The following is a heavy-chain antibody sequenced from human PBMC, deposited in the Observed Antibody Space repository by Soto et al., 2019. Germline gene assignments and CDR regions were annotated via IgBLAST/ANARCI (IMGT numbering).Heavy chain of an antibody. J-gene: IGHJ4*02. CDR2: IYHSGST. CDR3: ARDSFGEVAPDY. Sequence: XTPSLACAVSGXSISSGEYGGWILQPPGKGLELIGSIYHSGSTYYNPSLESRVNISVDTSKNQFSLKLSSVTSADTAVYYCARDSFGEVAPDYWGQGTLVTVS. CDR1: GXSISSGEY. D-gene: IGHD3-3*01. V-gene: IGHV4-38-2*02.